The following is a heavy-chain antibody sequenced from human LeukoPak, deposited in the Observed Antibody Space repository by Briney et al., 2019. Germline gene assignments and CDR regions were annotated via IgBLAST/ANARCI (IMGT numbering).Heavy chain of an antibody. CDR1: GGTFSSYA. D-gene: IGHD3-10*01. CDR2: IIPIFGTA. V-gene: IGHV1-69*06. CDR3: ASQGYYGSWSYFFDY. Sequence: SVKVSCKASGGTFSSYAISWVRQAPGQGLEWMGGIIPIFGTANYAQKFQGRVTITADKSTSTAYMELSSLRSEDTAVYYCASQGYYGSWSYFFDYWGQGTLVTVSS. J-gene: IGHJ4*02.